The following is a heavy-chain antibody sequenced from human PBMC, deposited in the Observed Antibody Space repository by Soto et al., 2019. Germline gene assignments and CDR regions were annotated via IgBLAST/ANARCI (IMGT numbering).Heavy chain of an antibody. CDR1: GYSFTSYW. V-gene: IGHV5-51*01. CDR2: IYPGDSDT. CDR3: ARPAYSSSWYGDAFDI. Sequence: PGESLKISCQGSGYSFTSYWIGWVRQLPGKGLEWMGIIYPGDSDTRYSPSFQGQVTISADKSISTAYLQWSSLKASDTAMYYCARPAYSSSWYGDAFDIWGQGTMVTVSS. J-gene: IGHJ3*02. D-gene: IGHD6-13*01.